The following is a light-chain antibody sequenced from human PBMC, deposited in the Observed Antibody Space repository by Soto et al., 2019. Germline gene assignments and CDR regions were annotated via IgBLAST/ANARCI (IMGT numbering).Light chain of an antibody. J-gene: IGLJ1*01. CDR2: DVA. V-gene: IGLV2-14*01. CDR1: STDVGRYNY. Sequence: QSVLTQPAPVSGSPGQSITISCTGTSTDVGRYNYVSWYQQHPGKAPKLMIYDVANRPSGVSNRFSGSKSGITASLTISGLQAEDEADYYCSSYTTSSTYVFGTGTKVTVL. CDR3: SSYTTSSTYV.